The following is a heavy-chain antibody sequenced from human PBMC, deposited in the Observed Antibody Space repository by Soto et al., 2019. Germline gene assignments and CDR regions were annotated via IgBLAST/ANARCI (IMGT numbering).Heavy chain of an antibody. CDR3: ARMVRGSNIDYYHYIDF. Sequence: ASVKVSCKASGYSFTSHGISWVRQAPGQGLEWMGWISANSGDTNYAQKLQGRVTVTTDTSTSTAYLELRSLRSEDTAVYYCARMVRGSNIDYYHYIDFWGKGTTVTVS. J-gene: IGHJ6*03. D-gene: IGHD3-10*01. V-gene: IGHV1-18*01. CDR2: ISANSGDT. CDR1: GYSFTSHG.